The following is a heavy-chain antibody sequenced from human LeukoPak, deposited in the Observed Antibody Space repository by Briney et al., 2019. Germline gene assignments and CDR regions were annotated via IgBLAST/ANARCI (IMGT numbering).Heavy chain of an antibody. J-gene: IGHJ4*02. CDR1: GGTFSSYT. CDR3: ARYNGYCSGGSCYHFDY. D-gene: IGHD2-15*01. CDR2: IIPILGIA. V-gene: IGHV1-69*02. Sequence: SVKVSCKASGGTFSSYTISWVRQAPGQGLEWMGRIIPILGIANYAQKFQGRVTITADKSTSTAYMELGSLRSDDTAVYYCARYNGYCSGGSCYHFDYWGQGTLVTVSS.